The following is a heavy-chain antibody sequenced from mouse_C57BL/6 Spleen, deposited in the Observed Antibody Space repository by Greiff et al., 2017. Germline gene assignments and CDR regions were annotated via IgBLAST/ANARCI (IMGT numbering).Heavy chain of an antibody. CDR3: TREGGYYGDDYAMDY. V-gene: IGHV5-9-1*02. D-gene: IGHD2-3*01. J-gene: IGHJ4*01. Sequence: EVMLVESGEGLVKPGGSLKLSCAASGFTFSSYAMSWVRQTPEKRLEWVAYISSGGDYIYYADTVKGRFTISRDNARNTLYLQMSSLKSEDTAMYYCTREGGYYGDDYAMDYWGQGASVTVAS. CDR1: GFTFSSYA. CDR2: ISSGGDYI.